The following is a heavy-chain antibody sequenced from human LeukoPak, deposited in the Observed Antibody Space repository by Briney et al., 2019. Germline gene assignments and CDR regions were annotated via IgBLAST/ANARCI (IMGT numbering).Heavy chain of an antibody. J-gene: IGHJ4*02. V-gene: IGHV1-2*06. CDR2: INPNSGGT. D-gene: IGHD3-3*01. CDR1: GYTFTGYY. CDR3: ARDRAWNYFDY. Sequence: ASVKVSCQASGYTFTGYYMHWVRQAPGQGLEWMGRINPNSGGTNYAQKFQGRVTMTRDTSISTAYMELSRLRAEDTAVYYCARDRAWNYFDYWGQGTLVTVSS.